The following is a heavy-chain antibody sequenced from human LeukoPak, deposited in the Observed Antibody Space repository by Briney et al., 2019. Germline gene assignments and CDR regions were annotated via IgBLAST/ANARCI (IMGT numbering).Heavy chain of an antibody. CDR1: GGTFSSYA. J-gene: IGHJ4*02. CDR2: IIPIFGTP. D-gene: IGHD2-2*01. Sequence: SVKVSCKASGGTFSSYAINWVRQAPGQGLEWMGGIIPIFGTPKYAQKFQGRITITADESTSTAYMELSSLRSEDTAVYFCARSRFCSSTNCPFDYWGQGTLVTVSS. CDR3: ARSRFCSSTNCPFDY. V-gene: IGHV1-69*13.